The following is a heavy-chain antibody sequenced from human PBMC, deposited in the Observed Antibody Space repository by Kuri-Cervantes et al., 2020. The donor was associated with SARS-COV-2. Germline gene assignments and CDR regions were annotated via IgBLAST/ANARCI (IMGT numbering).Heavy chain of an antibody. V-gene: IGHV3-52*01. CDR2: IKCDGSEK. Sequence: GGSLRLSCAASGFTFSSSWMHWVCQAPEKGLEWVADIKCDGSEKYYVDSVKGRFTISRDNSKNTLYLQMNSLRAEDTAVYYCAKDLSGSFAFDYWGRGTLVTVSS. CDR1: GFTFSSSW. D-gene: IGHD1-26*01. J-gene: IGHJ4*02. CDR3: AKDLSGSFAFDY.